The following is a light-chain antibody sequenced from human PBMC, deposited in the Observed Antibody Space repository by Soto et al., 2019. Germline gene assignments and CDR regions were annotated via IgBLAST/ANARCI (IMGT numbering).Light chain of an antibody. Sequence: KQMSQSPASLSASVPDRVTITCRASQGIRNELGWYQQKPGKAPKLLLYGASSLQSGVPSRFSGSGSGTDFTLTISSLQPEDFATYYCQHYNSYSEPFGQGTKAAIK. V-gene: IGKV1-6*01. CDR1: QGIRNE. CDR2: GAS. J-gene: IGKJ1*01. CDR3: QHYNSYSEP.